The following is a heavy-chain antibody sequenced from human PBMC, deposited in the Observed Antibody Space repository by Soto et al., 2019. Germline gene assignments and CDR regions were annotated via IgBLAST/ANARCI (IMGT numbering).Heavy chain of an antibody. J-gene: IGHJ5*02. D-gene: IGHD3-22*01. V-gene: IGHV3-33*01. CDR3: AISVNYYDRGVGWIDP. CDR2: IWFDGSDK. Sequence: QVQLVESGGGVVQPGRSLRLSCVASGFTFSGYAMHWVRQAPGKGLEWVAIIWFDGSDKYYADSVKGRFTISGDNSKSTLFLQMKSLRAEDTAVYYCAISVNYYDRGVGWIDPWGQGTLVTVSS. CDR1: GFTFSGYA.